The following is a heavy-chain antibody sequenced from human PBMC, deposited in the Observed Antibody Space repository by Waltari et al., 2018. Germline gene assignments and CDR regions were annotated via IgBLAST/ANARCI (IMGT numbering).Heavy chain of an antibody. CDR3: TAGIPFDY. CDR1: GFTFSSAW. D-gene: IGHD2-21*01. V-gene: IGHV3-15*01. J-gene: IGHJ4*02. CDR2: IKSNSDGGTT. Sequence: EVQLVESGGGLIEPGGSLRLSCTGSGFTFSSAWMGWVRQAQGMGLEWIGRIKSNSDGGTTDYAAPVKGRFTLSRDDSKSTVYLEMNGVKVDDTAVYFCTAGIPFDYWGQGALVTVSS.